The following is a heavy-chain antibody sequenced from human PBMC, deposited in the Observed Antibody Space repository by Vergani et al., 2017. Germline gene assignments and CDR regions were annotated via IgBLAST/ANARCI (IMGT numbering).Heavy chain of an antibody. CDR3: AKVRFGIYYENWFDP. CDR2: ISGSGAST. J-gene: IGHJ5*02. D-gene: IGHD1-26*01. Sequence: EVQLLESGGGLIQPGGSLRLSCAASGFTFSSYAMSWVRQAPGKGLEWVSGISGSGASTYYADSVKGRFTISRDNSKNTLFLQMNSLRAEDTAVYYCAKVRFGIYYENWFDPWGQGTLVTVSS. CDR1: GFTFSSYA. V-gene: IGHV3-23*01.